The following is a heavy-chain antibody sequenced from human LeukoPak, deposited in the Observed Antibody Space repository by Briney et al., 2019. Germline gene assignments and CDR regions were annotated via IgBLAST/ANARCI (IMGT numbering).Heavy chain of an antibody. CDR1: RFTFSDYS. Sequence: GGSLRLSCAASRFTFSDYSMTWVRQAPGKGLEWVSAITGDGAYTDYADSVKGRFTISRDNSKNTLYLQMNSLRGEDTAVYYCARAVAAAYDAFDIWGQGTMVTVSS. CDR3: ARAVAAAYDAFDI. D-gene: IGHD6-13*01. V-gene: IGHV3-23*01. CDR2: ITGDGAYT. J-gene: IGHJ3*02.